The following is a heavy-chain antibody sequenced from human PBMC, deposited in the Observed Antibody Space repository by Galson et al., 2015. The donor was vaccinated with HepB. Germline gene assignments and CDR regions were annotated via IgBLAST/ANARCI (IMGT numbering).Heavy chain of an antibody. CDR3: ARGSMVRGVMRGLDY. CDR1: GYTFTSYG. CDR2: ISAYNGNT. J-gene: IGHJ4*02. Sequence: SVKVSCKASGYTFTSYGISWVRQAPGQGLEWMGWISAYNGNTNYAQKLQGRVTITADKSTSTAYMELSSLRSEDTAVYYCARGSMVRGVMRGLDYWGQGTLVTVSS. V-gene: IGHV1-18*04. D-gene: IGHD3-10*01.